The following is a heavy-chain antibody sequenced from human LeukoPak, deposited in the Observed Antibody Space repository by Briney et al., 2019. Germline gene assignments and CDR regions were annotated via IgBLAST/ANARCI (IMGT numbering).Heavy chain of an antibody. D-gene: IGHD2-15*01. Sequence: SETLSLTCAVYGGSFSGYYWSWIRQPPGKGLEWIGEINHSGSTYSGSTYYNPSLKSRVTISVDRSKNQFSLKLSSVTAADTAVYYCARVNTQGVPSPWGQGILVTVSS. CDR3: ARVNTQGVPSP. CDR1: GGSFSGYY. CDR2: INHSGSTYSGST. J-gene: IGHJ5*02. V-gene: IGHV4-34*01.